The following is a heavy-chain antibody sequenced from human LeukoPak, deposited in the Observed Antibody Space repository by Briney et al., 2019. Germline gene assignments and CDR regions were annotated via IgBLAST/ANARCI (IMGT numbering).Heavy chain of an antibody. Sequence: VASVKVSCKASGYTFTSYGISWVRQAPGKGLEWMGGFDPEDGETIYAQKFQGRVTMTEDTSTDTAYMELSSLRSEDTAVYYCATFSDGDSGYDDAFDIWGQGTMVTVSS. CDR1: GYTFTSYG. J-gene: IGHJ3*02. CDR2: FDPEDGET. D-gene: IGHD5-12*01. CDR3: ATFSDGDSGYDDAFDI. V-gene: IGHV1-24*01.